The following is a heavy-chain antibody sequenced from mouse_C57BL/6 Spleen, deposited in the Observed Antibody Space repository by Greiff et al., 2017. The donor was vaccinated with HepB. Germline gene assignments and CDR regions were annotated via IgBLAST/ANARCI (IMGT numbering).Heavy chain of an antibody. CDR2: ISDGGSYT. V-gene: IGHV5-4*03. J-gene: IGHJ1*03. D-gene: IGHD4-1*02. CDR3: ARASTGTWYFDV. CDR1: GFTFSSYA. Sequence: EVKLMESGGGLVKPGGSLKLSCAASGFTFSSYAMSWVRQTPEKRLEWVATISDGGSYTYYPDNVKGRFTISRDNAKNNLYLQMSHLKSEDTAMYYCARASTGTWYFDVWGTGTTVTVSS.